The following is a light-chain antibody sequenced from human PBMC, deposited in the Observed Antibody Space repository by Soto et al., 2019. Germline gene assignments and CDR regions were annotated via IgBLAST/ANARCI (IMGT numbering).Light chain of an antibody. CDR2: GNS. V-gene: IGLV1-40*01. J-gene: IGLJ1*01. CDR3: QSYDSSLSHV. CDR1: SSNIGAGCD. Sequence: QLVLTQPPSVSGAPGQRVTISCTGSSSNIGAGCDVHWYQQLPGTAPKLLIYGNSNRPSGVPDRFSGSKSGTSASLAITGLQAEDEADYYCQSYDSSLSHVFGTGTKLTVL.